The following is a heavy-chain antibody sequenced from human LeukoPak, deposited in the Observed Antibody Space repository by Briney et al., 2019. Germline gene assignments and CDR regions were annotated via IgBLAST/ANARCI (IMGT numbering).Heavy chain of an antibody. J-gene: IGHJ4*02. CDR3: ARGSGSYSGAADY. V-gene: IGHV4-34*01. D-gene: IGHD6-19*01. Sequence: SEILSLTCSVHGSSFTGYYWSWIRQPPGKGLEWIGERNHRGSSYFNPSFESRVTISLDMSRKQFSLNLTSVTAADTAFYYCARGSGSYSGAADYWGQGTLVTVSS. CDR1: GSSFTGYY. CDR2: RNHRGSS.